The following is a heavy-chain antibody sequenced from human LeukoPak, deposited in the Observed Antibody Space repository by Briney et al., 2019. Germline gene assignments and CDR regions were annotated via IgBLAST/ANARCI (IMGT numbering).Heavy chain of an antibody. CDR3: ARDVVTDYYWWFDP. V-gene: IGHV1-18*04. CDR1: GYTFSNYA. CDR2: ISPKSGRG. Sequence: GASVKVSCKASGYTFSNYAISWVRQAPGQGLEWMGWISPKSGRGSYANNFQGRVTMTTDTSTSTVYMELTSPTSDDTAVYYCARDVVTDYYWWFDPWGQGTLVTVSS. D-gene: IGHD3-9*01. J-gene: IGHJ5*02.